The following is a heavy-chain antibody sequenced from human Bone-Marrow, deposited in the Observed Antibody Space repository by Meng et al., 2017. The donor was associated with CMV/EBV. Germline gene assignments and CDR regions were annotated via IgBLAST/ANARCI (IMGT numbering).Heavy chain of an antibody. J-gene: IGHJ5*02. CDR2: INPNSGGT. Sequence: ASVKVSCKASGYTFTGYYMHWVRQAPGQGLEWMGWINPNSGGTNYAQKFQGRVTMTRDTSISTAYMELSRLRSDDTAVYYCARGKRMIRYFDWGFGWFDPWGQGTLVTVPS. CDR1: GYTFTGYY. CDR3: ARGKRMIRYFDWGFGWFDP. D-gene: IGHD3-9*01. V-gene: IGHV1-2*02.